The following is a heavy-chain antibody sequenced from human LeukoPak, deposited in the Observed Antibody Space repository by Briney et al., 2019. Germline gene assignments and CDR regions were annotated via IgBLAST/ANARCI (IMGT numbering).Heavy chain of an antibody. V-gene: IGHV1-69*06. CDR2: VIPIFGTA. Sequence: SVKVSCKASGGTFISYAISWVRQAPGQGLEWMGGVIPIFGTANYAQKFQGRVTITADKSTSTAYMELSSLRSEDTAVYYCARGPEGYYYYYYMDVWGKGTTVTVSS. CDR3: ARGPEGYYYYYYMDV. CDR1: GGTFISYA. J-gene: IGHJ6*03.